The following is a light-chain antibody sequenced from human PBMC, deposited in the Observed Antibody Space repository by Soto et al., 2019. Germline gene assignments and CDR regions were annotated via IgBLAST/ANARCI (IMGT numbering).Light chain of an antibody. Sequence: IALTQPPGTLSLSPGERATLSCRASRSVSSNYLGWYQQKPGQAPRLLIYAVSTRATGIPDRFSGSGSGTDFTLTISRLEPEDFAVYYCQQYNNWLTWTFGQGSKVDI. V-gene: IGKV3-20*01. CDR2: AVS. CDR1: RSVSSNY. J-gene: IGKJ1*01. CDR3: QQYNNWLTWT.